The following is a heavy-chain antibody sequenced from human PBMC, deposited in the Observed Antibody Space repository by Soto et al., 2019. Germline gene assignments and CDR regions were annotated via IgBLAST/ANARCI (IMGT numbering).Heavy chain of an antibody. V-gene: IGHV3-21*01. Sequence: EVQLVESGGGLVKPGGSLRLSCAASGFTFSSYSMNWVRQAPGKGLEWVSSISSSSSYIYYADSVKGRFTISRDNAKNSLDRQTNSLRAEDTAVYYCARETAEYCSGGSCYQGAYYYGMDVWGQGTTVTVAS. CDR3: ARETAEYCSGGSCYQGAYYYGMDV. CDR2: ISSSSSYI. J-gene: IGHJ6*02. D-gene: IGHD2-15*01. CDR1: GFTFSSYS.